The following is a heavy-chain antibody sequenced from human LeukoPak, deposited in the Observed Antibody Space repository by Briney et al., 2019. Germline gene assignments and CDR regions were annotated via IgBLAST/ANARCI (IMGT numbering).Heavy chain of an antibody. CDR3: AKDTAYSSSWYFFDY. J-gene: IGHJ4*02. Sequence: GSLRLSCAASGFTFSSYGMHWVRQAPGKGLEWVTFIRYDGSNKYYADSVKGRFTISRDSSKNTLYLQMNSLRAEDTAVYYCAKDTAYSSSWYFFDYWGQGTLVTVSS. D-gene: IGHD6-13*01. CDR2: IRYDGSNK. V-gene: IGHV3-30*02. CDR1: GFTFSSYG.